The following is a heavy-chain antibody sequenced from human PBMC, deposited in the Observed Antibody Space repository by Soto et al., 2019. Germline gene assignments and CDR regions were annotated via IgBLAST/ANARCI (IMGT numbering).Heavy chain of an antibody. D-gene: IGHD2-8*01. CDR2: ISSGATYR. CDR3: ASRSCTSGLCPLEF. V-gene: IGHV3-21*01. J-gene: IGHJ4*02. CDR1: GFTFSTYD. Sequence: SGGSLRLSCAASGFTFSTYDMSWVRQAPGKGLEWVSSISSGATYRYYADSVRGRFTISRDNTKDSLYLQMNSLRAEDTAVYYCASRSCTSGLCPLEFWGQGTLVTVSS.